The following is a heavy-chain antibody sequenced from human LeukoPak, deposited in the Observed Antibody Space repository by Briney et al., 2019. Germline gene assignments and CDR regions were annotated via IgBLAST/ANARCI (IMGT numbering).Heavy chain of an antibody. CDR1: GFTFSAYG. CDR3: ARRGNQVNY. J-gene: IGHJ4*02. V-gene: IGHV3-48*01. CDR2: ISGSSSNI. D-gene: IGHD1-14*01. Sequence: GGSLRLSCAASGFTFSAYGMNWVRQVPGMGLEWISYISGSSSNIYYADSVKGRFTISRDNAKNSVYLQMNSLRGDDTAAYYCARRGNQVNYWGQGAQVTVSS.